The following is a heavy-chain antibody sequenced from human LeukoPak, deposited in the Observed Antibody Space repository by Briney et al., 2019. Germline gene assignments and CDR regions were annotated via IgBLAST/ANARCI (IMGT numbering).Heavy chain of an antibody. Sequence: PSGTLSLTCAVSGGSISSSNWWSWVRQPPGKGLEWIGEIYHSGSTNYNPSLKSRVTISVDKSKNHLSLKLNSVTAADTAVYFCARGPAIFYYLDYWGQGALVIVSS. CDR3: ARGPAIFYYLDY. CDR2: IYHSGST. J-gene: IGHJ4*02. CDR1: GGSISSSNW. V-gene: IGHV4-4*02. D-gene: IGHD3-3*02.